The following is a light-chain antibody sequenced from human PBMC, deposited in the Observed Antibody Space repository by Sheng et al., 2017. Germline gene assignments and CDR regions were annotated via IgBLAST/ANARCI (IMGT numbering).Light chain of an antibody. CDR3: QQYGSSPWT. J-gene: IGKJ1*01. CDR2: GAS. CDR1: QSVSSN. V-gene: IGKV3D-15*01. Sequence: EIVMTQSPATLSVSPGERATLSCRASQSVSSNLAWYQQKPGQAPRLLIYGASTRATGIPARFSGSGSRTDFTLTISRLEPEDFAVYYCQQYGSSPWTFGQGTKVEIK.